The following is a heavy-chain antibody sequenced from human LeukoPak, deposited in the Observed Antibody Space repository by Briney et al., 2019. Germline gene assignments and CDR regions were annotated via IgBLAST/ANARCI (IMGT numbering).Heavy chain of an antibody. Sequence: SETLSLTCAVSGDSISSALWWNWVRQPPGKGLDWIGEISRDGSTKYNLSLKNRVTISKDNSKNQFSLKLNSVTAADTAVYYCTTSSGWYSLNYWGQGTLVTVSS. J-gene: IGHJ4*02. CDR2: ISRDGST. D-gene: IGHD1-26*01. CDR1: GDSISSALW. V-gene: IGHV4-4*02. CDR3: TTSSGWYSLNY.